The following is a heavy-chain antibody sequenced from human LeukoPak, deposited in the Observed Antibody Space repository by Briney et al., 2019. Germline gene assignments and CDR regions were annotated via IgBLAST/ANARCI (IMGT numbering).Heavy chain of an antibody. J-gene: IGHJ4*02. D-gene: IGHD3-22*01. V-gene: IGHV3-30*01. Sequence: GGSLRLSCAASGFTFSSYAMHWVRQAPGKGLEWVAVISYDGSNKYYADSVKGRFTISRDNSKNTLYLQMNSLRAEDTAVYYCARDHYYDSNGYSPDYWGQGTLVTVSS. CDR3: ARDHYYDSNGYSPDY. CDR1: GFTFSSYA. CDR2: ISYDGSNK.